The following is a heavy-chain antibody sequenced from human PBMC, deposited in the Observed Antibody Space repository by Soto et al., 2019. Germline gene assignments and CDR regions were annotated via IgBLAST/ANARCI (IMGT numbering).Heavy chain of an antibody. Sequence: EVQLVESGGGLVQPGGSLRLSWAASGFTFISYSMNGSAQAPGKGLEWVYYISISSITIYYADSVKGRFTISRDNAKNSLYLQMNSLRAEDTAVYYCARAPRRPGIVTLGDAFDIWGQGTMVTVSS. CDR2: ISISSITI. V-gene: IGHV3-48*01. J-gene: IGHJ3*02. CDR1: GFTFISYS. D-gene: IGHD1-26*01. CDR3: ARAPRRPGIVTLGDAFDI.